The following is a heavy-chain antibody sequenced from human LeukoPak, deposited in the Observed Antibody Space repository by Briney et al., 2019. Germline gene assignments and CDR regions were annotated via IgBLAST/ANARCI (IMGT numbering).Heavy chain of an antibody. CDR1: GGTFSSYA. D-gene: IGHD6-13*01. Sequence: SVKVSCKASGGTFSSYAISWVRQAPGQGLEWMGGIIPIFGTANYAQKFQGRVTITTDESTSTAYMELCRLRSEDTAVYYCASVRLGIAAAGTFSDYYSFYMDVWGKGTTVTVSS. V-gene: IGHV1-69*05. CDR3: ASVRLGIAAAGTFSDYYSFYMDV. CDR2: IIPIFGTA. J-gene: IGHJ6*03.